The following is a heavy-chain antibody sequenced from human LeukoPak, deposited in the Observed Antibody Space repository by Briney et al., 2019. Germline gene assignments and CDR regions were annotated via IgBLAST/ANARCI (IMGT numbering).Heavy chain of an antibody. V-gene: IGHV6-1*01. Sequence: SQTLSLTCAISGDSVSSNSAAWNWIRQSPSRGLEWLGRTYYRSKWYNDYAVSVKSRITINPDTSKNQFSLQLNSATPEDTAVYYCAREEFRSVGPNKHNWFDPWGQGTLVTVSS. J-gene: IGHJ5*02. CDR3: AREEFRSVGPNKHNWFDP. D-gene: IGHD1-26*01. CDR2: TYYRSKWYN. CDR1: GDSVSSNSAA.